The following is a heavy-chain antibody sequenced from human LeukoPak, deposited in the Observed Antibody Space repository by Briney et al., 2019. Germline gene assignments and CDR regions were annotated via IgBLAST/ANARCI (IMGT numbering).Heavy chain of an antibody. D-gene: IGHD5-24*01. V-gene: IGHV3-74*01. J-gene: IGHJ5*02. Sequence: GGSLRLSCAASGFTFSSYWMYWVRQAPEKGLVYVSRINGDGSSTSYADSVKGRFTISRDNAKNTLFLQMNSLRAEDTAVYYCARGPRFAYKYFDPWGQGTLVTVPS. CDR1: GFTFSSYW. CDR3: ARGPRFAYKYFDP. CDR2: INGDGSST.